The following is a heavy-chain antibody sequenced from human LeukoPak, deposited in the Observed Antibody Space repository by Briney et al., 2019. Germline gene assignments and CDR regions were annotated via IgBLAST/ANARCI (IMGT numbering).Heavy chain of an antibody. CDR1: GFTFTTYW. CDR2: ISSSGSTI. D-gene: IGHD3-10*01. V-gene: IGHV3-48*04. Sequence: GESLRLSCAASGFTFTTYWMSWVRQAPGKGLEWVSYISSSGSTIYYADSVKGRFTISRDNAKKSLYLQMDSLRAEDTAVYYCARDGGDYGSGSYYAYWGQGTLVTVSS. J-gene: IGHJ4*02. CDR3: ARDGGDYGSGSYYAY.